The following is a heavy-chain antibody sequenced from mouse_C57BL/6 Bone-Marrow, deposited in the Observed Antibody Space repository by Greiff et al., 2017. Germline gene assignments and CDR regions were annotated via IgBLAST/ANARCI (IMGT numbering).Heavy chain of an antibody. CDR1: GYTFTSYW. Sequence: VQLQQPGAELVKPGASVKLSCKASGYTFTSYWMHWVKQRPGQGLEWIGMIHPNSGSTNYNEKFKSKATLTVDKSSSTAYMQLSSLTSEDSEVYDCERRDGDYPAWLAYWGQGTLVTVSA. CDR3: ERRDGDYPAWLAY. J-gene: IGHJ3*01. CDR2: IHPNSGST. D-gene: IGHD2-13*01. V-gene: IGHV1-64*01.